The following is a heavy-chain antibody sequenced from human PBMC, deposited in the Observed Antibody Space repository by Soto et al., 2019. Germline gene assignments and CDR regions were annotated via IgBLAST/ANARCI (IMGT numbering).Heavy chain of an antibody. CDR2: IWNDGSNK. CDR3: ARDHESAFGDSVPAGFDY. J-gene: IGHJ4*02. V-gene: IGHV3-33*01. CDR1: GFIFGRFG. Sequence: QVQLVESGGGVVQPGRSLKLSCAASGFIFGRFGMHWVRQPPGKGLAWVAVIWNDGSNKLYADSVQGRFTISRDNSKNTLYLEMDSLRAEDTAVYYCARDHESAFGDSVPAGFDYWGQGTLVTVSS. D-gene: IGHD2-21*02.